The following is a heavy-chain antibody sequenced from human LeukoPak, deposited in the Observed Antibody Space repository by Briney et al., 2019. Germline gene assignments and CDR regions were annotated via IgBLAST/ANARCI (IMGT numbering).Heavy chain of an antibody. V-gene: IGHV3-30*18. CDR3: AKGGASVTRYVDY. Sequence: GRSLRLSCAASGFTFSSYSMQWVRQTPGKGLEWVGIMSNSGENTFYGEAVKGRFAISRDNSQNTLYLQMNSLRPEDTAVYYCAKGGASVTRYVDYWGQGTLVTVSS. CDR1: GFTFSSYS. J-gene: IGHJ4*02. CDR2: MSNSGENT. D-gene: IGHD4-17*01.